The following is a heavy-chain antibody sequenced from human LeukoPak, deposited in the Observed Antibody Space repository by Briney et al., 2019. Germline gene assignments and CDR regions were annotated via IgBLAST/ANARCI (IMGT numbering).Heavy chain of an antibody. CDR3: ASSSSLGN. CDR2: ISWNRRSI. J-gene: IGHJ4*02. CDR1: GFSFDDYA. Sequence: GGSLRLSCAASGFSFDDYAMHWVRQAPGRGLEWVSGISWNRRSIGYADSVKGRFTISRDNAKNSLSLQMNSLRAEDTAVYYCASSSSLGNWGQGTLVTVSS. V-gene: IGHV3-9*01. D-gene: IGHD6-6*01.